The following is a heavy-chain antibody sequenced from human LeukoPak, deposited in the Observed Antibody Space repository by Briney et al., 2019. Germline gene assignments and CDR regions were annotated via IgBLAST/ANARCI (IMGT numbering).Heavy chain of an antibody. CDR1: VFTFSSYA. J-gene: IGHJ4*02. CDR2: ITGSGGDT. CDR3: ATYTVTPRHFDC. D-gene: IGHD4-17*01. V-gene: IGHV3-23*01. Sequence: GGSLRLSCEASVFTFSSYAMSWVRQAPGKGLEWVSSITGSGGDTYYADSVKGRFTISRDNSKNTLYLQMNSLRAEDTAVYYCATYTVTPRHFDCWGQGTLVTVSS.